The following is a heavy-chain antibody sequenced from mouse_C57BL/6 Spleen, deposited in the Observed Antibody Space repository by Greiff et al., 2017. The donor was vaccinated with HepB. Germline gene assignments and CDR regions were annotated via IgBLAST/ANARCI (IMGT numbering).Heavy chain of an antibody. CDR3: ARNPSMVTTPYYAMDY. J-gene: IGHJ4*01. D-gene: IGHD2-2*01. CDR1: GFSLTSYA. CDR2: IWTGGGT. V-gene: IGHV2-9-1*01. Sequence: QVQLKQSGPGLVAPSQSLSITCTVSGFSLTSYAISWVRQPPGKGLEWLGVIWTGGGTNYNSALKSRLSISKDNSKSQDFLKMNCLQTDDTARYYCARNPSMVTTPYYAMDYWGQGTSVTVSS.